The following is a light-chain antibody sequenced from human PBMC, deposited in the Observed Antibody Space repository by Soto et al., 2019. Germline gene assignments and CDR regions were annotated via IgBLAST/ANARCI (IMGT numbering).Light chain of an antibody. CDR2: GAS. Sequence: DIVMTQSPATLSVSQGERATLSCRASQSVSSNLAWYQQKPGQAPRLLIHGASTRATGIPARFSGSGSGTEFTLTISSLQSEDFAVYYCQQYNNWPPWTFGQGTKVEIK. V-gene: IGKV3-15*01. CDR1: QSVSSN. CDR3: QQYNNWPPWT. J-gene: IGKJ1*01.